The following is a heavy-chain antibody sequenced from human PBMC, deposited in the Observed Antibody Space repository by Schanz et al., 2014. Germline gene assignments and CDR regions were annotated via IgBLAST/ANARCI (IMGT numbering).Heavy chain of an antibody. V-gene: IGHV3-23*04. CDR3: ARDGDFDY. Sequence: EVQLVESGGGLVQPGESLRLSCAASGFSFSSYTMSWVRQAPGKGLQWVSSLSGDGGTTHYADSVKGRFTISRDNYKNTLYLQMNSLSAEDTAVYFCARDGDFDYWGQGTLVTVSS. CDR1: GFSFSSYT. J-gene: IGHJ4*02. CDR2: LSGDGGTT.